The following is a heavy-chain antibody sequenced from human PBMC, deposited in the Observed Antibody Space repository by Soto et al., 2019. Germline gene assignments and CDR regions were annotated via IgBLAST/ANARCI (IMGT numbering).Heavy chain of an antibody. V-gene: IGHV7-4-1*01. D-gene: IGHD3-22*01. J-gene: IGHJ5*02. CDR3: ARGPTTPYYYDSVEPPFDP. CDR1: GYTFTSYA. CDR2: INTNTGNP. Sequence: QVQLVQSGSELKKPGASVKVSCKASGYTFTSYAMNWVRQAPGQGLEWMGWINTNTGNPTYAQGFTGRFVFSLNTAVSTAYLQICSLKAEDTAVYYCARGPTTPYYYDSVEPPFDPWGQGTLVTVSS.